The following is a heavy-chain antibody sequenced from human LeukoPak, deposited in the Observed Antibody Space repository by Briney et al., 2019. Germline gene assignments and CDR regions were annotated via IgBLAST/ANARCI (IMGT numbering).Heavy chain of an antibody. CDR2: ISGSGGST. CDR3: AKGYYDYVWGSYYFDY. Sequence: GGSLRLSCAASGFAFSSYAMSWVRQAPGKGLEWVSAISGSGGSTYYADSVKGRFTISRDNSRDTLYLQMNSLRAEDTAVYYCAKGYYDYVWGSYYFDYWGQGTLVTVSS. CDR1: GFAFSSYA. J-gene: IGHJ4*02. D-gene: IGHD3-16*01. V-gene: IGHV3-23*01.